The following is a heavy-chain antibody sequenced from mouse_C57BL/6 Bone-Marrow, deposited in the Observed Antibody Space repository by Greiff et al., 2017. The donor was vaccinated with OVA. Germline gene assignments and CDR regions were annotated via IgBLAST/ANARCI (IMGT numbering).Heavy chain of an antibody. CDR3: ARWDYYGSSHPYFDY. CDR2: IYPRSGNT. CDR1: GYTFTSYG. Sequence: VQLQQSGAELARPGASVKLSCKASGYTFTSYGISWVKQRTGQGLEWIGEIYPRSGNTYYNEKFKGKATLTADKSSRTAYMELRSLTSEDSAVYFCARWDYYGSSHPYFDYWGQGTTLTVSS. D-gene: IGHD1-1*01. J-gene: IGHJ2*01. V-gene: IGHV1-81*01.